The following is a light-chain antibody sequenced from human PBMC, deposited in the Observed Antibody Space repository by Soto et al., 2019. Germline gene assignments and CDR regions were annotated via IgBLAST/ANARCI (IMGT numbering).Light chain of an antibody. CDR2: DTS. V-gene: IGKV3-20*01. CDR1: QSIGRRY. Sequence: IVLTQSPGTLALSPGERATLSCRASQSIGRRYLAWYQQKPGQGPMILIYDTSERASDIPDRLSGSGSGTDFTLTISRLVPEDFAVYYCQYQGTFGGGTKVEIK. CDR3: QYQGT. J-gene: IGKJ4*01.